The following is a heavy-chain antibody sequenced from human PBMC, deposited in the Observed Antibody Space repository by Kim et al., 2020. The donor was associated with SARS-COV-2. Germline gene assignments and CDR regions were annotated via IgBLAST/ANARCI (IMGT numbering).Heavy chain of an antibody. CDR2: IGTAGDT. Sequence: GGSLRLSCAASGFTFSSYDMHWVRQATGKGLEWVSAIGTAGDTYYPGSVKGRFTISRENAKNSFYLQMNSLRAGDTAVYYCARGAGSSSWYFFDYWGQGTLVTVSS. CDR3: ARGAGSSSWYFFDY. J-gene: IGHJ4*02. V-gene: IGHV3-13*04. D-gene: IGHD6-13*01. CDR1: GFTFSSYD.